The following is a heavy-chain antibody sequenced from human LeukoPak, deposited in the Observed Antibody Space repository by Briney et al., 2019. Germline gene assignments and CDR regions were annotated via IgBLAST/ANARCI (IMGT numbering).Heavy chain of an antibody. J-gene: IGHJ5*02. CDR3: AKGPGGSYLNWFDP. CDR1: VFTFSSYA. CDR2: ISGSGGST. V-gene: IGHV3-23*01. Sequence: GGSLMLSFSSSVFTFSSYAMGWGRQARGKGLEWVSAISGSGGSTYYADSVKGRFTISRDNSKNTLYLQMNSLRAEDTAVYYCAKGPGGSYLNWFDPWGQGTLVTVSS. D-gene: IGHD1-26*01.